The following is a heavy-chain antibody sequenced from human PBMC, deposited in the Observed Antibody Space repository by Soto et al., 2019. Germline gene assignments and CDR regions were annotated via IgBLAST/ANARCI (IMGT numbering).Heavy chain of an antibody. CDR3: AHKEYYFATGTYYKVRWFDP. J-gene: IGHJ5*02. CDR1: GFSLKSSGVG. CDR2: VYWSDEK. Sequence: QITLKESGPTLVKPTQTLTLTCTFSGFSLKSSGVGVAWIRQPPGKALEWLALVYWSDEKRYSPSLKNRLTISKDTAKNEVVLTMTNMDPLDTATYYCAHKEYYFATGTYYKVRWFDPWGQGILVTVSS. V-gene: IGHV2-5*01. D-gene: IGHD3-10*01.